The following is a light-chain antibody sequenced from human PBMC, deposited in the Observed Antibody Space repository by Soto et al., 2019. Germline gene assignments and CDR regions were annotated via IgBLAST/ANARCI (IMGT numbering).Light chain of an antibody. J-gene: IGKJ3*01. CDR2: AAS. V-gene: IGKV3-20*01. CDR3: QQYDASPLT. CDR1: QSLSTNS. Sequence: EIVLTQSPGTLSLSPGERATLSCRASQSLSTNSLAWCQQKPGQTPRLLIYAASTRDTDIPDRFNGSGSGTDFALTISRLEPEDFALYYCQQYDASPLTFGPGTKVDIK.